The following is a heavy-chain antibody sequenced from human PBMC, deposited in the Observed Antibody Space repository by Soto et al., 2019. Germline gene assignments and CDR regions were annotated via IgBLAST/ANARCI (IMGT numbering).Heavy chain of an antibody. J-gene: IGHJ4*02. V-gene: IGHV3-23*01. D-gene: IGHD2-21*02. CDR3: AKDCSRDSFSQKPSWGGDCYTLDS. CDR1: GFPFDNYA. CDR2: ISGGSPKE. Sequence: PGGSLRLSCEASGFPFDNYAMSWVRQAPGKGLEWVSAISGGSPKEFYAESVKGRVSISRDKSKNTLLLEMNSLRADDAALYCCAKDCSRDSFSQKPSWGGDCYTLDSVGERTQVTVSS.